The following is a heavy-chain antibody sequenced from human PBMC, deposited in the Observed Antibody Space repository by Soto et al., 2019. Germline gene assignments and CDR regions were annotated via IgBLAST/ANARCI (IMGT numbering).Heavy chain of an antibody. D-gene: IGHD3-22*01. CDR2: ISYDGSNK. J-gene: IGHJ4*02. CDR3: AKGDYYDSSGYMAY. CDR1: GGKCRSYG. Sequence: PGGSLRLSRAAAGGKCRSYGRRWVRQAPGKGLEWVAVISYDGSNKYYADSVKGRFTISRDNSKNTLYLQMNSLRAEDTAVYYCAKGDYYDSSGYMAYWGQGTLVTVSS. V-gene: IGHV3-30*18.